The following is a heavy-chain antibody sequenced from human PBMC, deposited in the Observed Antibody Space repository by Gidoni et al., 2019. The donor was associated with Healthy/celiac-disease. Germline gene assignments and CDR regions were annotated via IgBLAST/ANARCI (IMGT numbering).Heavy chain of an antibody. CDR3: AKDSGSGRELLGDV. CDR2: ISGSGGST. J-gene: IGHJ6*04. CDR1: GFTFSSYA. D-gene: IGHD3-10*01. V-gene: IGHV3-23*01. Sequence: EVQLLESGGGFVQPGGSLRLSCAASGFTFSSYAMSWVRQAPGKGLEWVSAISGSGGSTYYADSVKGRFTISRDNSKNTLYLQMNSLRAEDTAVYYCAKDSGSGRELLGDVWGKGTTVTVSS.